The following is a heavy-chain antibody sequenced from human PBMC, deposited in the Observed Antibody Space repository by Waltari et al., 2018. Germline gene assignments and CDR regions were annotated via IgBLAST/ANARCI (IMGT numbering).Heavy chain of an antibody. Sequence: QVQLQESGPGLVKPSETLSLTCAVSGSSISRGYYWGWIRQPPGKGLEWIGSIYQSGSTYYNPSLKSRVTISVDTSKNQFSLKLSSVTAADTAVYYCAREIVVTVVRWFDPWGQGTLVTVSS. CDR1: GSSISRGYY. CDR2: IYQSGST. D-gene: IGHD2-15*01. J-gene: IGHJ5*02. CDR3: AREIVVTVVRWFDP. V-gene: IGHV4-38-2*02.